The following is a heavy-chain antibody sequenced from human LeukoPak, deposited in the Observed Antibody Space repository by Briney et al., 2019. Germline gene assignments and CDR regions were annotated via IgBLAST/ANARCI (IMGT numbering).Heavy chain of an antibody. J-gene: IGHJ4*02. CDR3: ARHVGGYSYGYKDY. Sequence: GGSLRLSCAASGFAFSSYGMHWVRQAPGKGLEWVAVISYDGSNKYHADSVKGRFTISRDNSNNTLYLQMNSLRAEDTAVYYCARHVGGYSYGYKDYWGQGTLVTVSS. V-gene: IGHV3-30*03. CDR2: ISYDGSNK. CDR1: GFAFSSYG. D-gene: IGHD5-18*01.